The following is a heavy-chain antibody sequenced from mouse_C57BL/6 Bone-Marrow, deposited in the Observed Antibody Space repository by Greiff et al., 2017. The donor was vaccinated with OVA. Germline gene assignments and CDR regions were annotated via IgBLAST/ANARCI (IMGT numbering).Heavy chain of an antibody. CDR3: AGRYYGSSAWFAY. D-gene: IGHD1-1*01. Sequence: EVKLVESGGGLVKPGGSLKLSCAASGFTFSSYTMSWVRQTPEKRLEWVATISGGGGNTYYPDSVKGRFTISRDNAKNTLYLQMSSLRSEDTALYYCAGRYYGSSAWFAYWGQGTLVTVSA. CDR1: GFTFSSYT. V-gene: IGHV5-9*01. J-gene: IGHJ3*01. CDR2: ISGGGGNT.